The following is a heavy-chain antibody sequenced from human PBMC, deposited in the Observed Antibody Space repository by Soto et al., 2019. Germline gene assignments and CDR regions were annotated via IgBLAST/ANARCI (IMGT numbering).Heavy chain of an antibody. Sequence: EVQLVESGGGLVQPGRSLRLSCAASGFTFDDYAMHWVRQAPGKGLEWVSGISWNTYTIDYADSVKGRFTISRDNAKNSLYLQMNSLRAEDTALSYCEKDRVRGRFGESSFDVWGQGTMVTVSS. CDR1: GFTFDDYA. CDR3: EKDRVRGRFGESSFDV. V-gene: IGHV3-9*01. CDR2: ISWNTYTI. D-gene: IGHD3-10*01. J-gene: IGHJ3*01.